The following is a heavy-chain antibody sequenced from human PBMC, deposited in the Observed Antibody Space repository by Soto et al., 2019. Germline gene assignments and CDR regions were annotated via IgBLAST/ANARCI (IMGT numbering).Heavy chain of an antibody. Sequence: QVQLQESGPGLVKPSQTLSLTCTVSGGSISSGNYYWSWIRQPPGKDLEWIGYIYYSGSTYSNPSLNGRVTMSVGTSKNQFSLKLGSVTAADTALYYCARHYYDSSAYHFVGLEYWGQGTLVTVSS. CDR3: ARHYYDSSAYHFVGLEY. V-gene: IGHV4-30-4*01. D-gene: IGHD3-22*01. J-gene: IGHJ4*02. CDR1: GGSISSGNYY. CDR2: IYYSGST.